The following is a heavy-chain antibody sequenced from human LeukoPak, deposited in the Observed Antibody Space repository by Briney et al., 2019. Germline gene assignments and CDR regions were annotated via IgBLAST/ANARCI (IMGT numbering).Heavy chain of an antibody. Sequence: GGSLRLSCTASGFTFGDYAMSWVRQAPGKGLEWVGFIRSKAYGGTTEYAASVKGRFTISRDDSKSIAYLQMNSLKTEDTAVYYCTRDSYCSSTSCYPDAFDIWGQGTMATVSS. D-gene: IGHD2-2*01. CDR2: IRSKAYGGTT. J-gene: IGHJ3*02. V-gene: IGHV3-49*04. CDR3: TRDSYCSSTSCYPDAFDI. CDR1: GFTFGDYA.